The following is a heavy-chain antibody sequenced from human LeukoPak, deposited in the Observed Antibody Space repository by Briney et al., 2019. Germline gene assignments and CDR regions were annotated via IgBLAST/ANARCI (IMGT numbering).Heavy chain of an antibody. CDR3: ARDSGSGSGNFDY. J-gene: IGHJ4*02. Sequence: PGGSLRLSCAASGFTVSSNYMNWVRQAPGQGLERVSVIYSGGNTYYADSVKGRFTISRANFKNTLYLQMNSLRAEDTALYYCARDSGSGSGNFDYWGQGTLVTVSS. CDR1: GFTVSSNY. D-gene: IGHD3-10*01. CDR2: IYSGGNT. V-gene: IGHV3-53*01.